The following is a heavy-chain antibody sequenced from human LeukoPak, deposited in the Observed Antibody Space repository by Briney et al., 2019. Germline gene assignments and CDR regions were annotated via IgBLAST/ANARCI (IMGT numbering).Heavy chain of an antibody. V-gene: IGHV3-23*01. CDR1: GFTFSSYG. D-gene: IGHD3-22*01. CDR3: AKDWIKYYYDSSGYYDY. Sequence: GGSLRLSCAASGFTFSSYGMSWVRQAPGKGLEWVSIISAGGDTTYYADSVRGRFTISRDNSKNTLYLQMNSLRAEDTAVYYCAKDWIKYYYDSSGYYDYWGQGTLVVVSS. CDR2: ISAGGDTT. J-gene: IGHJ4*02.